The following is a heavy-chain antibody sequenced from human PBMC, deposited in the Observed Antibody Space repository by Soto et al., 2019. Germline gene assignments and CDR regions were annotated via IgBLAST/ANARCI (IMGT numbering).Heavy chain of an antibody. CDR1: GGSISSSSYY. CDR3: ARHPYYDFWSGWYSYY. CDR2: IYYSGST. D-gene: IGHD3-3*01. Sequence: PSETLSLTCTVSGGSISSSSYYWGWIRQPPGKGLEWIGSIYYSGSTYYNPSLKSRVTISVDTSKNQFSLKLSSVTAADTAVYYCARHPYYDFWSGWYSYYWGKGTLVTVSS. V-gene: IGHV4-39*01. J-gene: IGHJ4*02.